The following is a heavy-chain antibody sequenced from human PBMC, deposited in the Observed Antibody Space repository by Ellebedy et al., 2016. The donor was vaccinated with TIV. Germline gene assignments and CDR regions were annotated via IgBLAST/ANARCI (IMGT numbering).Heavy chain of an antibody. CDR3: GKGGDILVTVAAPQSYYHYGMDF. J-gene: IGHJ6*02. CDR2: ISGSGGST. Sequence: PGGSLRLSCAASGFSLSNYAMSWVRQPPRRRLQWISAISGSGGSTHYADSVKGRFTISRDNSKNTLYLQMNSLRAEDTAVYYCGKGGDILVTVAAPQSYYHYGMDFWGQGTTVTVSS. CDR1: GFSLSNYA. D-gene: IGHD2-15*01. V-gene: IGHV3-23*01.